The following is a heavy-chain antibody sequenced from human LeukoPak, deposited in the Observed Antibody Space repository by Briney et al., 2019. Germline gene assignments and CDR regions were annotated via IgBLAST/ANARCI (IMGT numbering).Heavy chain of an antibody. CDR3: ARVLEWLSSPFDY. V-gene: IGHV3-7*01. D-gene: IGHD3-3*01. CDR2: IKQDGSEK. CDR1: GGSISSSSYY. J-gene: IGHJ4*02. Sequence: PSETLSLTCTVSGGSISSSSYYWGWIRQPPGKGLEWVANIKQDGSEKYYVDSVKGRFTISRDNAKNSLYLQMNSLRAEDTAVYYCARVLEWLSSPFDYWGQGTLVTVSS.